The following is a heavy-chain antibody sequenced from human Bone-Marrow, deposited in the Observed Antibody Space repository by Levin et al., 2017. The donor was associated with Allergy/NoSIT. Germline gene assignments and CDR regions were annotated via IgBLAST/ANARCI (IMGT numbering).Heavy chain of an antibody. CDR2: IYFSGRT. V-gene: IGHV4-59*01. D-gene: IGHD6-6*01. Sequence: PSETLSLTCTVSSGSISNYYWSWIRQAPGKGLEWLGYIYFSGRTYYNPSPKSRVIISGDTSKNQFSLRLYSVTAADTAVYYCATGDSSSPGLSYYFDYWGQGTLVTVSS. J-gene: IGHJ4*02. CDR1: SGSISNYY. CDR3: ATGDSSSPGLSYYFDY.